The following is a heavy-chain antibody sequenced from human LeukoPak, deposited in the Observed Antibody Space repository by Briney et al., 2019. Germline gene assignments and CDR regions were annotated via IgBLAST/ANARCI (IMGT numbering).Heavy chain of an antibody. CDR2: ISSRGGSI. Sequence: GGSLRLSCAVSGFTFSIYSMNWVRQAPGKGLEWTSYISSRGGSIYYADSLKGRFTISRDNANNSLYLQMNSLRAEDTAVYYCARGAMTGRGAFDIWGQGTMVTVSS. CDR3: ARGAMTGRGAFDI. V-gene: IGHV3-48*04. D-gene: IGHD3-9*01. J-gene: IGHJ3*02. CDR1: GFTFSIYS.